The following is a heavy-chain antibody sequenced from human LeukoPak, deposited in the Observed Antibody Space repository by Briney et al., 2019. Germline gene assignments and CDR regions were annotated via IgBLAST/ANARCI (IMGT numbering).Heavy chain of an antibody. CDR3: AHRGFGSSGSVFDY. CDR1: GFSLNTSGVG. J-gene: IGHJ4*02. D-gene: IGHD3-22*01. V-gene: IGHV2-5*01. CDR2: IYWNDDK. Sequence: SGPTLVKPTQTLTLTCTFSGFSLNTSGVGVVWIRQPPGKALEWLALIYWNDDKRYSPSLKSRLTITKDTSKNQVVLTMTNMDPVDTATYYCAHRGFGSSGSVFDYWGQGTLVTVSS.